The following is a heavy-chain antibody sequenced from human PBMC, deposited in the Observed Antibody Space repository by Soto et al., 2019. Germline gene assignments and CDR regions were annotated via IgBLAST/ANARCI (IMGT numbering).Heavy chain of an antibody. CDR3: ARGVSAGVDF. J-gene: IGHJ4*02. CDR1: GYSITSLD. V-gene: IGHV1-8*01. Sequence: ASLKRSCKASGYSITSLDSNCGRQTAGQGLEWMGWMQPSTGRTGYAQKFQGRVTMTRDTSINTAYMELTTLTSDDTAFYYCARGVSAGVDFWGQGTLVTVSS. D-gene: IGHD6-19*01. CDR2: MQPSTGRT.